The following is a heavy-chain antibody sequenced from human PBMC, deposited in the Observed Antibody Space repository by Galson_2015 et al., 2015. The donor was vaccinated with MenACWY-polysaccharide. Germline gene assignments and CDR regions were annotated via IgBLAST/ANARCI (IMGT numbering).Heavy chain of an antibody. V-gene: IGHV3-7*01. J-gene: IGHJ6*02. D-gene: IGHD3-16*01. CDR2: IKNDGSDT. CDR3: AKAPGFFYHYAIPPMDV. Sequence: SLRLSCAASGFSFNSYWMSWLRQTPGKGLERVANIKNDGSDTLYVGSVKGRFTISRDNARNSLYLQMNSLTDEDAAVYCCAKAPGFFYHYAIPPMDVSGQGTTVTVSS. CDR1: GFSFNSYW.